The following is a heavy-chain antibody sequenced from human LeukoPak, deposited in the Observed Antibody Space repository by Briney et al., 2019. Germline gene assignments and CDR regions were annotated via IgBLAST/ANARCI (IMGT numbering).Heavy chain of an antibody. CDR3: ARRFIAEAGDAFDI. J-gene: IGHJ3*02. CDR1: GGTFSSYA. Sequence: VASVKVSCKASGGTFSSYAISWVRQAPGQGLEWMGRIIPILGIANYAQKFQGRVTITADKSTSTAYMELSSLRSEDTAVYYCARRFIAEAGDAFDIWGQGTMVTVSS. CDR2: IIPILGIA. D-gene: IGHD6-19*01. V-gene: IGHV1-69*04.